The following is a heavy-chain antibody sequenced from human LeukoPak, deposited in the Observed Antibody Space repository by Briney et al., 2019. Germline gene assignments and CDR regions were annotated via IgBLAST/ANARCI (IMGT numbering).Heavy chain of an antibody. CDR2: IYYSGST. CDR1: GGSISSSSYY. D-gene: IGHD6-25*01. V-gene: IGHV4-39*07. Sequence: SETLSLTCTVSGGSISSSSYYWGWIRQPPGKGLEWIGSIYYSGSTYYNPSLKSRVTVSVDTSKNQFSLKLSSVTAAGTAVYSWGSPPPAAGLGRIDYGGREPRVTVS. CDR3: GSPPPAAGLGRIDY. J-gene: IGHJ4*02.